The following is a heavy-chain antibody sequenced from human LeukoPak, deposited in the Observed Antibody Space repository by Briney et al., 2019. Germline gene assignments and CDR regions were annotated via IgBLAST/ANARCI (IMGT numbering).Heavy chain of an antibody. CDR3: ARVKDVVVPAAIMFDY. J-gene: IGHJ4*02. Sequence: GASVKVSCKASGYTFTGYYMHWVRQAPGQGLEWMGWINPNSGGTNYAQKFQGRVTMTRDTSISTAYMELSRLRSDDTAVYYCARVKDVVVPAAIMFDYWGQGTLVTVSS. CDR2: INPNSGGT. D-gene: IGHD2-2*02. V-gene: IGHV1-2*02. CDR1: GYTFTGYY.